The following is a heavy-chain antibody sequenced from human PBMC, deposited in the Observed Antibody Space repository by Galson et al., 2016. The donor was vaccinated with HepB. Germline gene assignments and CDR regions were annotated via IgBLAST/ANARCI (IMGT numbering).Heavy chain of an antibody. Sequence: QSGAEVKKPGESLKISCQVSGYSFTNYWIGWVRHMPGKAMEWMGVIYPGDSDTKYSPSFEGQVTITADKSISTTYLQWSSLKASDTAIYYCARRYTWSGVYCDFWGQGAQVTV. CDR2: IYPGDSDT. V-gene: IGHV5-51*01. J-gene: IGHJ4*02. CDR3: ARRYTWSGVYCDF. D-gene: IGHD1-1*01. CDR1: GYSFTNYW.